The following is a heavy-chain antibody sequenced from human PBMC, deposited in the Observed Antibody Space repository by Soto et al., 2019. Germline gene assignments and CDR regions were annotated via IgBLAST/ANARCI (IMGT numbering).Heavy chain of an antibody. CDR2: IYSGGST. CDR1: GFTVSSNY. J-gene: IGHJ4*02. V-gene: IGHV3-53*01. Sequence: GGSLRLSCAASGFTVSSNYMSWVRQAPGKGLEWVSVIYSGGSTYYADSVKGRFTISRDNSKNTLYLQMNSLRAEDTAVYYCARGLGYSGSYFDYWGQGTLVTVSS. D-gene: IGHD1-26*01. CDR3: ARGLGYSGSYFDY.